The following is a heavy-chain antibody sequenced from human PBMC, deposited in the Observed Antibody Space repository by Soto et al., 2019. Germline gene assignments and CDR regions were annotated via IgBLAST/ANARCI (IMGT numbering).Heavy chain of an antibody. J-gene: IGHJ6*03. CDR1: GFTFSSYS. CDR3: ARDKGPPEYSGYNPLEFYYYYMDV. CDR2: ISSSSSYI. Sequence: EVQLVESGGGLVKPGGSLRLSCAASGFTFSSYSMNWVRQAPGKGLEWVSSISSSSSYIYYADSVKGRFTISRDNAKNSLYLQMNSLRAEDTAVYYCARDKGPPEYSGYNPLEFYYYYMDVWGKGTTVTVSS. V-gene: IGHV3-21*01. D-gene: IGHD5-12*01.